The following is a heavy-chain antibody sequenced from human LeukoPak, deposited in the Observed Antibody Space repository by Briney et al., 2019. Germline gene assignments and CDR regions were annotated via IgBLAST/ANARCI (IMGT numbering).Heavy chain of an antibody. CDR2: ISYDGSNK. V-gene: IGHV3-30-3*01. J-gene: IGHJ6*02. CDR3: ARDPSGRYCSGGSCSPYYYYGMDV. D-gene: IGHD2-15*01. CDR1: GITFSSYA. Sequence: GSLRLSCAASGITFSSYAMHWVRQAPGKGLEWVAVISYDGSNKYYADSVKGRFTISRDNSKSKLYLQMNSLRAEDTAVYYCARDPSGRYCSGGSCSPYYYYGMDVWGQGTTVTVSS.